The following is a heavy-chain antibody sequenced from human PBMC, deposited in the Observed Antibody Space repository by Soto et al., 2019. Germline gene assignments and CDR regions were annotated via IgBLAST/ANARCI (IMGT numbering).Heavy chain of an antibody. J-gene: IGHJ1*01. V-gene: IGHV1-3*01. D-gene: IGHD2-15*01. Sequence: ASVKVSCKASGYTFTSYTLHWVRHAPGEGLEWMGWINAGNGNTKSSLKFQDRVTFTRDTSATTAYMELRSLRIEDAAVYYCAREVGYCSVGSCYTYFHYRCQGPPVTLS. CDR2: INAGNGNT. CDR1: GYTFTSYT. CDR3: AREVGYCSVGSCYTYFHY.